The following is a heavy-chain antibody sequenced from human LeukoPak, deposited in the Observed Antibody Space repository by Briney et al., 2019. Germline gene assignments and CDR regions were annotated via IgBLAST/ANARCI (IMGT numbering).Heavy chain of an antibody. Sequence: GGSLRLSCAASGFTFSSYSMNWVRQAPGEGLEWVSSISSSSSYIYYADSVKGRFTISRDNSKNTLHLQLNSLRAEDTAVYYCAKGRGGYYPVPYYYGMDVWGQGTTVTVSS. V-gene: IGHV3-21*04. CDR1: GFTFSSYS. CDR2: ISSSSSYI. CDR3: AKGRGGYYPVPYYYGMDV. D-gene: IGHD3-3*01. J-gene: IGHJ6*02.